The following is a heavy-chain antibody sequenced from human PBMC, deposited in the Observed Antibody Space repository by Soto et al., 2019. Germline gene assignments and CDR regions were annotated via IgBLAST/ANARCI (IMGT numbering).Heavy chain of an antibody. CDR1: GFTFSSYA. V-gene: IGHV3-64*01. CDR3: ARANYDYIWGSYLDY. D-gene: IGHD3-16*02. Sequence: GGSLRLSCAASGFTFSSYAMHWVRQAPGKGLEYVSAISSNGGSTYYANSVKGRFTISRDNSKNTLYLQMGSLRAEDMAVYYCARANYDYIWGSYLDYWGQGTLVTVSS. J-gene: IGHJ4*02. CDR2: ISSNGGST.